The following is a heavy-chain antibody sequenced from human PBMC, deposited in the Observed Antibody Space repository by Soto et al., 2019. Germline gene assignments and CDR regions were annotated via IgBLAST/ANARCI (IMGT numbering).Heavy chain of an antibody. Sequence: SETLSLTCSVSGGSISSGGYYWSWIRQHPGKGLEWIGYIYYSGSTYYNPSLKSRVTISVDTSKNQFSLKLSSVTAADTAVYYCARGQSWVPPLKLSGMDVWGQGTTVTVSS. D-gene: IGHD2-15*01. CDR3: ARGQSWVPPLKLSGMDV. CDR2: IYYSGST. J-gene: IGHJ6*02. V-gene: IGHV4-31*03. CDR1: GGSISSGGYY.